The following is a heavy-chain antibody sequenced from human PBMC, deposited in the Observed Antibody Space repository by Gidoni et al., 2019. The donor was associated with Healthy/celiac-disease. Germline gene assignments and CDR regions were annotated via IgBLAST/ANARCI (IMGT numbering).Heavy chain of an antibody. CDR1: GRTVSSYA. J-gene: IGHJ4*02. V-gene: IGHV1-69*01. D-gene: IGHD2-2*02. Sequence: QVQLVQSGAEVKEPGSPVNVSCKASGRTVSSYAIRWVRQAPGQGLEWMGGIIPIFGTANYAQKFQGRVTITADESTSTAYMELSSLRSEDTAVYYCAREGYCSSTSCYTSSGNFDYWGQGTLVTVSS. CDR3: AREGYCSSTSCYTSSGNFDY. CDR2: IIPIFGTA.